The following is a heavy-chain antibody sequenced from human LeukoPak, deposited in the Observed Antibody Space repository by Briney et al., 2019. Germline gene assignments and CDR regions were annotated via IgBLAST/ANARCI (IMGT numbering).Heavy chain of an antibody. V-gene: IGHV3-53*01. CDR3: AREMTTITRYFHY. CDR1: GFTVSSSY. CDR2: IDRDSAT. Sequence: PGGSLRLSCAASGFTVSSSYMNWVRQAPGKGLEWVSVIDRDSATHYADSVKGRFTIFRDNSKNTLYLQMNSLTAEDTAVYYCAREMTTITRYFHYWGQGTLVTVSS. D-gene: IGHD5-24*01. J-gene: IGHJ4*02.